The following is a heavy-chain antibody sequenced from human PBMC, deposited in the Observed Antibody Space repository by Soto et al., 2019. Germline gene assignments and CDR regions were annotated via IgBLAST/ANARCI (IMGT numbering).Heavy chain of an antibody. V-gene: IGHV4-59*01. D-gene: IGHD3-22*01. J-gene: IGHJ4*02. CDR3: AYDSSGYFYFDY. Sequence: SETLSLTCTVSGGSISSYYWSWIRQPPGKGLEWIGYIYYSGSTNYNPSLKSRVTISVDTSKNQFYLKRSSGTAADTAVYYCAYDSSGYFYFDYWGQGTLVTVSS. CDR2: IYYSGST. CDR1: GGSISSYY.